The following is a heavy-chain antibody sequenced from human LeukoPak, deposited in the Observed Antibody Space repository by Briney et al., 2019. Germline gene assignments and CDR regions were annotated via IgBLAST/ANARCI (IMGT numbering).Heavy chain of an antibody. Sequence: PSETLSLTCAVYGGSFSGYYWSGNRQPPGKGLEGIGEINHSGSTNYNPSLKSRVTISVDTSKNESPLTVSPVSAPDNAGNFLASLFGHAGDYWGQGTLVTVSS. CDR3: ASLFGHAGDY. CDR1: GGSFSGYY. V-gene: IGHV4-34*01. D-gene: IGHD3-16*01. J-gene: IGHJ4*02. CDR2: INHSGST.